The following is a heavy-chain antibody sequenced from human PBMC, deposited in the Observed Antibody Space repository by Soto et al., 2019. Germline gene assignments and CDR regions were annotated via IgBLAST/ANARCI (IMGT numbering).Heavy chain of an antibody. V-gene: IGHV1-69*13. J-gene: IGHJ4*02. CDR2: IIPIFGTA. CDR1: GGTFSSYA. CDR3: GRGDSYYDILTGSSDY. D-gene: IGHD3-9*01. Sequence: ASVKVSCKASGGTFSSYAISWVRQAPGQGLEWMGGIIPIFGTANYAQKFQGRVTITADESTSTAYMELSSLRSEDTAVYYCGRGDSYYDILTGSSDYWGQGTLVTVSS.